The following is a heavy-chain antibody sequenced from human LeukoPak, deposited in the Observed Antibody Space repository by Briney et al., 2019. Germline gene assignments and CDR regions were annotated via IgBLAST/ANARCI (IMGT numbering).Heavy chain of an antibody. Sequence: SGGSLRLSCAASGFTFSSYAMNWVRQAPGKGLEWVSAISGSGGNTYYADSVKGRFTISRDNSSNTLYLQMNSLRAEDTAVYYCAKDSSSWYFDYWGQGTLVTVSS. CDR1: GFTFSSYA. CDR3: AKDSSSWYFDY. V-gene: IGHV3-23*01. J-gene: IGHJ4*02. CDR2: ISGSGGNT. D-gene: IGHD6-13*01.